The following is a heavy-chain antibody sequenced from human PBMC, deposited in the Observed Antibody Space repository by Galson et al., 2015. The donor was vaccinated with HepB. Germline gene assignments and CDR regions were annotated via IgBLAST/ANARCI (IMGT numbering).Heavy chain of an antibody. CDR2: ISCDGSNK. J-gene: IGHJ4*02. Sequence: SLRLSCAASGFTFSSYAMHWVRQAPGKGLEWVAVISCDGSNKYYADSVKGRFTISRDNSKNTLYLQMNSLRAEDTAVYYCARSTDCSSTSCYSPFDYWAREPWSPSPQ. CDR1: GFTFSSYA. D-gene: IGHD2-2*01. V-gene: IGHV3-30*04. CDR3: ARSTDCSSTSCYSPFDY.